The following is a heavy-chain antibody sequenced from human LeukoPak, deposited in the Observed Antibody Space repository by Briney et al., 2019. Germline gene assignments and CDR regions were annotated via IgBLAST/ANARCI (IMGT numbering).Heavy chain of an antibody. CDR2: ISYDGSNK. V-gene: IGHV3-30*01. J-gene: IGHJ3*02. CDR3: ARGSQYQLLDAFDI. D-gene: IGHD2-2*01. CDR1: GFTFSSYA. Sequence: GLLRLSCAASGFTFSSYAMHWVRQAPGKGLEWVAVISYDGSNKYYADSVKGRFTISRDNSKNTLYLQMNSLRAEDTAVYYCARGSQYQLLDAFDIWGQGTMVTVSS.